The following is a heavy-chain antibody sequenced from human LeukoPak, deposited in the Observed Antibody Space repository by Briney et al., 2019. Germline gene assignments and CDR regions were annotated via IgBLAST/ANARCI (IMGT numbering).Heavy chain of an antibody. Sequence: GESLKISCKGSGYSFTSYWIGWVRQMPGKGLEWMGIIYPGDSDTRYSPSFQGQVTISADKSISTAYLQWSSLKASDTAMCYCARRDRALRDAFDIWGQGTMVTVSS. CDR3: ARRDRALRDAFDI. V-gene: IGHV5-51*01. CDR2: IYPGDSDT. CDR1: GYSFTSYW. D-gene: IGHD2-21*01. J-gene: IGHJ3*02.